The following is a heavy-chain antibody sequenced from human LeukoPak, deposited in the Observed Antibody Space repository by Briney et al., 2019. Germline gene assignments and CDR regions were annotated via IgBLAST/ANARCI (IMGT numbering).Heavy chain of an antibody. D-gene: IGHD6-19*01. CDR1: GFNFDDYA. CDR3: AKDGSSSGWSGGFDY. V-gene: IGHV3-9*01. J-gene: IGHJ4*02. Sequence: TGRSLRLSCTASGFNFDDYAMQWVRQAPGKGLEWVSGISWNSGSIGYADSVKGRFTISRDNAKNSLYLEMNSLRPEDTALYYCAKDGSSSGWSGGFDYWGQGSLVTVSS. CDR2: ISWNSGSI.